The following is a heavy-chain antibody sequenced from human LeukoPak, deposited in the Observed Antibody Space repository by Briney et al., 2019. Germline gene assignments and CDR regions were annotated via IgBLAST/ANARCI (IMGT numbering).Heavy chain of an antibody. D-gene: IGHD3-10*01. CDR3: ARDKVRGVIRPTYYFDY. V-gene: IGHV4-61*02. CDR1: GGSISSGSYY. J-gene: IGHJ4*02. CDR2: IYTSGST. Sequence: SETLSLTCTVSGGSISSGSYYWSWIRQPAGKGLEWIGRIYTSGSTNYNPSLKSRVTVSVDTSKNQFSLKLSSVTAADTAVYYCARDKVRGVIRPTYYFDYWGQGTLVTVSS.